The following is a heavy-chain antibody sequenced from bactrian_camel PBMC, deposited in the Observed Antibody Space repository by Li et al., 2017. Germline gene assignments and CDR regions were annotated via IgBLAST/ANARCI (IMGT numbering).Heavy chain of an antibody. J-gene: IGHJ4*01. CDR2: IIPDGARQ. V-gene: IGHV3S40*01. CDR3: WSRAG. CDR1: GFTFSDVT. Sequence: DVQLVESGGGLVQPGGSLRLSCAASGFTFSDVTMSWVRQAAGKGLEWVSTIIPDGARQYYADSVKGRFTISRDNAKNTVYLQMNSLTSEDTALYYCWSRAGWGQGTQVTVS.